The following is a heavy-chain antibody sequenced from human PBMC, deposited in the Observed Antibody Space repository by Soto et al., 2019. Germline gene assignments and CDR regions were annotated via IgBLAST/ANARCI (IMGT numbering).Heavy chain of an antibody. CDR1: GFTFGSYS. D-gene: IGHD6-13*01. J-gene: IGHJ6*02. V-gene: IGHV3-48*02. CDR2: ISSSSSTI. Sequence: ESGGGLVQPGGSLRLSCAASGFTFGSYSMNWVRQAPGKGLEWVSYISSSSSTIYYADSVKGRFTISRDNAKNSLYLQMKSLRDEDTAVYYCARLQYGSRWYVVDRMDVWGQGTTVTVSS. CDR3: ARLQYGSRWYVVDRMDV.